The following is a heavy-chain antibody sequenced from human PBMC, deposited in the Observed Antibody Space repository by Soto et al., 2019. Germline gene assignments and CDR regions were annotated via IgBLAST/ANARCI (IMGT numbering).Heavy chain of an antibody. V-gene: IGHV5-10-1*01. D-gene: IGHD6-13*01. J-gene: IGHJ5*02. CDR1: GYSFTNYW. Sequence: PXESLKISCKGSGYSFTNYWISWVRRMPGKGLEWMGNIDPVDSYTNYGPSFQGHVTFSVDTSISTAYLQWSSLKASDTAMYYCARIESIARNWFDHWGQGTLVTVSS. CDR3: ARIESIARNWFDH. CDR2: IDPVDSYT.